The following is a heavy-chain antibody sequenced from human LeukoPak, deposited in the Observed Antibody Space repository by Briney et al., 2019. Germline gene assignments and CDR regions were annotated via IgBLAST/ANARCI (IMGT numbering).Heavy chain of an antibody. CDR1: GFTFSGCW. J-gene: IGHJ5*02. V-gene: IGHV3-74*01. CDR2: INSDGSST. CDR3: ARGVGYYDILTGYFFDP. D-gene: IGHD3-9*01. Sequence: GGSLRLSCAASGFTFSGCWMHWVRQAPGKGLVWVSRINSDGSSTSYADSVKGRFTISRDNAKNTLYLQMNSLRAEDTAVYYCARGVGYYDILTGYFFDPWGQGTLVTVSS.